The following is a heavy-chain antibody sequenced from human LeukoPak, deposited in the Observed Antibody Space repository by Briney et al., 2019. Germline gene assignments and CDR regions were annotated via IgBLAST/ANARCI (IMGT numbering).Heavy chain of an antibody. CDR3: ATRWYYILTGYPMDV. D-gene: IGHD3-9*01. J-gene: IGHJ6*04. CDR2: IYHSGST. Sequence: SETLSLTCAVSGGSISSSNWWSWVRQPPGKGLEWIGEIYHSGSTNYNPSLKSRVTISVDKSKNQFPLKLSSVTAADTAVYYCATRWYYILTGYPMDVWGKGTRVTVSS. V-gene: IGHV4-4*02. CDR1: GGSISSSNW.